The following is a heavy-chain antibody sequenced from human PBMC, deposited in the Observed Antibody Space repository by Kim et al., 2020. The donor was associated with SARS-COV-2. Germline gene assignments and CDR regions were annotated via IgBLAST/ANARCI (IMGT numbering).Heavy chain of an antibody. J-gene: IGHJ4*02. CDR3: AKDGSRGELDY. D-gene: IGHD3-10*01. CDR2: K. Sequence: KYDADAVECRFTSSRDKSKNTLYRQMNSLGAEDTAVYYCAKDGSRGELDYWGQGTLVTVSS. V-gene: IGHV3-23*01.